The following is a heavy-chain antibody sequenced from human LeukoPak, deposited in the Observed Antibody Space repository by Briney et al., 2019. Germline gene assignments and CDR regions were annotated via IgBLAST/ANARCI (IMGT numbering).Heavy chain of an antibody. Sequence: SETLSLTCTVSGASINSYYWSWIRQPPGKGLEWIGYIYYSGTTNYNPSLKSRVTISIDTSKKQFSLNLSSVTAADTAVYYCARQEWSGSDYFDYWGQGTLVTVSS. CDR3: ARQEWSGSDYFDY. CDR2: IYYSGTT. CDR1: GASINSYY. V-gene: IGHV4-59*08. D-gene: IGHD3-3*01. J-gene: IGHJ4*02.